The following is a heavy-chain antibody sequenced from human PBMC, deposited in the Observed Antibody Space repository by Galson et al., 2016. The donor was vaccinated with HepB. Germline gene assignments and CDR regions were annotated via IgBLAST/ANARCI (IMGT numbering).Heavy chain of an antibody. D-gene: IGHD5-18*01. J-gene: IGHJ4*02. V-gene: IGHV3-30*03. CDR3: ARYAVDTALDY. Sequence: SLRLSRAPSGFTFSTYGMHWVRQAPGQRLEWVGLISYDGKSESYADSVKGRVTISRDNSKNTLYLQMHSLRGEDTAVYYCARYAVDTALDYWAQGTLVTVSS. CDR2: ISYDGKSE. CDR1: GFTFSTYG.